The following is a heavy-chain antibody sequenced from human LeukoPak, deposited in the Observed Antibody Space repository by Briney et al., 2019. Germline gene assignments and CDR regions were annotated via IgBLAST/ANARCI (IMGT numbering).Heavy chain of an antibody. CDR2: IYYSGTT. CDR1: GGSISNYY. J-gene: IGHJ4*02. CDR3: ARSAYDSGTPDY. D-gene: IGHD3-3*01. V-gene: IGHV4-59*01. Sequence: PSETLSLTCTVSGGSISNYYWIWIRQPPGKGLEWIGYIYYSGTTNYNPSLKARVTISIDTSKNQFSLNLSSVTAADTAVYYCARSAYDSGTPDYCGQGTLVTVSS.